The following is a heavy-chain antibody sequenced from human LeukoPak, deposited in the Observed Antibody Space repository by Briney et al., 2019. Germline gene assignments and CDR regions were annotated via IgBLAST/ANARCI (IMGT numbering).Heavy chain of an antibody. CDR3: AKGNNSLSFNFDY. CDR1: GFNFRDFS. J-gene: IGHJ4*02. V-gene: IGHV3-43*02. Sequence: GGSLRLSCAASGFNFRDFSMHCVRQVPGKGLEWVSLVSGDGDTTHYADSVRGRFTISRDNNKNSLFLQMNSLRVEDTAFYYCAKGNNSLSFNFDYWGQGALVTVSS. D-gene: IGHD2/OR15-2a*01. CDR2: VSGDGDTT.